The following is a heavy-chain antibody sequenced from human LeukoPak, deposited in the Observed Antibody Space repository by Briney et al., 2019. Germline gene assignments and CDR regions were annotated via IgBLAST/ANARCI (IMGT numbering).Heavy chain of an antibody. CDR3: GRGNYVWGSYRYFPFDY. CDR2: IYYGGSN. V-gene: IGHV4-31*03. J-gene: IGHJ4*02. D-gene: IGHD3-16*02. Sequence: PSETLSLTCTVSGGSISSGGYYWSWIRQHPGKGLEWIGYIYYGGSNYYNPSLKSRVTISVDTSKNQFSLKLSSVTAADTAVYYCGRGNYVWGSYRYFPFDYWGQGTLVTVSS. CDR1: GGSISSGGYY.